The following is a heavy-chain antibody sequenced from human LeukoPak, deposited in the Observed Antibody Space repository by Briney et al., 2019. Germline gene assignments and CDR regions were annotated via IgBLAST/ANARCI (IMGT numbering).Heavy chain of an antibody. D-gene: IGHD1-26*01. CDR3: AKPAEYSGSYHFDY. J-gene: IGHJ4*02. V-gene: IGHV3-30*18. Sequence: GGSLRLSCAASGFTFSSYGMHWVRQAPGKGLEWAAVISDDGSNEYYADSVKGRFSISRDNSKSTLYLQMNSLRVGDTAVYYCAKPAEYSGSYHFDYWGQGTLVTVSS. CDR1: GFTFSSYG. CDR2: ISDDGSNE.